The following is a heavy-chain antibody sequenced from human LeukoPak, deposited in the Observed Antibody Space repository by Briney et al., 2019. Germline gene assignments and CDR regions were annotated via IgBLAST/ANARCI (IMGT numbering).Heavy chain of an antibody. CDR2: ISGSGAST. V-gene: IGHV3-23*01. Sequence: PGGSLRLSCAASGFSFSNHAMNWVRQAPGKGLEWISGISGSGASTYYADSVTGRFTISRDNSRNTLYLQMNSLRAEDTAVYYCARRDSSSWYVPYYYGMDVWGQGTTVTVSS. D-gene: IGHD6-13*01. J-gene: IGHJ6*02. CDR3: ARRDSSSWYVPYYYGMDV. CDR1: GFSFSNHA.